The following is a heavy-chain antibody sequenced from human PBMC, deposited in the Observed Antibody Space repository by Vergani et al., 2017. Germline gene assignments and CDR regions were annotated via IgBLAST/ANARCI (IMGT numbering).Heavy chain of an antibody. V-gene: IGHV2-70*04. Sequence: QVTLKESGPALVKPTQTLTLTCSLSGFSLSSGGMRVSWIRQPPGKALEWLARIDWDNTKVYSSSLKSRLFISKDISKNEVVLTMTNMDPVYTATYYFARTSGRTITCHSKACWFDSWGQVILVTVSS. CDR3: ARTSGRTITCHSKACWFDS. CDR2: IDWDNTK. J-gene: IGHJ5*01. CDR1: GFSLSSGGMR. D-gene: IGHD3-10*01.